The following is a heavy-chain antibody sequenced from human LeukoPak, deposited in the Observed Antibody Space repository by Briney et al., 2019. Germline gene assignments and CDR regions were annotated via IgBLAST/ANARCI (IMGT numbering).Heavy chain of an antibody. CDR1: GGSISSYY. Sequence: SETLSLTCTVSGGSISSYYWSWIRQPPGKGLEWIGYIYYSGSTNYNPSLKSRVTISVDTSKNQFSLKLSSVTAADTAAYYCARAPRGSGWRAFDIWGQGTMVTVSS. J-gene: IGHJ3*02. V-gene: IGHV4-59*01. D-gene: IGHD6-19*01. CDR2: IYYSGST. CDR3: ARAPRGSGWRAFDI.